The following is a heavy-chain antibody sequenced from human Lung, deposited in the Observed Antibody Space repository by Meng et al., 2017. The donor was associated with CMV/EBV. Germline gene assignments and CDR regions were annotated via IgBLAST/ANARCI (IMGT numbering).Heavy chain of an antibody. D-gene: IGHD3-22*01. CDR3: ASKVEPYYYDRSGYLN. V-gene: IGHV1-18*01. Sequence: ASVXVSXKASGDTFTSYGFTWVRQAPGQGLEWVGWISAYNDNTNYAQRLQGRVSMTTDTTTSTAYMELRSLRSDDTAVYYCASKVEPYYYDRSGYLNWGQGTLVTVSS. CDR1: GDTFTSYG. CDR2: ISAYNDNT. J-gene: IGHJ4*02.